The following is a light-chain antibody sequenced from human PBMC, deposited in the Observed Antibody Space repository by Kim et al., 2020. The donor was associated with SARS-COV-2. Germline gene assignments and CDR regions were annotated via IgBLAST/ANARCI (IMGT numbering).Light chain of an antibody. CDR2: EVS. V-gene: IGLV2-8*01. CDR3: SSYAGSNNLV. CDR1: SSAVGSYNY. J-gene: IGLJ2*01. Sequence: QPFRVPCSGTSSAVGSYNYVSWYHQHPGKAPKRMISEVSKRPSGVPDRFSGFKSGNTASLTVSGLQAEDEADYYCSSYAGSNNLVFGGGTQLTVL.